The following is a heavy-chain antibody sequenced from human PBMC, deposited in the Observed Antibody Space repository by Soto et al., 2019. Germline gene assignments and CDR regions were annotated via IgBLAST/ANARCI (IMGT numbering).Heavy chain of an antibody. V-gene: IGHV4-59*08. D-gene: IGHD4-17*01. CDR3: ARWGDYAIDY. CDR2: IYYSGST. CDR1: GGSISSYY. J-gene: IGHJ4*02. Sequence: SETLSLTCTVSGGSISSYYWSWFRQPPGKGLEWIGYIYYSGSTNYNPSLKSRVTISVDTSKNQFSLKLSSVTAADTAVYYCARWGDYAIDYWGQGTLVTVSS.